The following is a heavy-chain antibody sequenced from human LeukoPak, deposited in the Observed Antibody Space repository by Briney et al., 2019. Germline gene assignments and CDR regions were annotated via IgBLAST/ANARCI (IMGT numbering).Heavy chain of an antibody. CDR2: IIPTLGIA. V-gene: IGHV1-69*04. CDR3: ARDPPYSSGWYSYNYYYYGMDV. J-gene: IGHJ6*02. D-gene: IGHD6-19*01. CDR1: GGTFSSYA. Sequence: SVKVSCKASGGTFSSYAISWVRQAPGQGLEWMGRIIPTLGIANYAQKFQGRVTITADKSTSTAYMELSSLRSEDTAVYYCARDPPYSSGWYSYNYYYYGMDVWGQGTTVTVSS.